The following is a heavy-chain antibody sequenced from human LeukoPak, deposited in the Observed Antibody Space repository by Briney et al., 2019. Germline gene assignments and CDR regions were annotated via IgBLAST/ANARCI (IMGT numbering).Heavy chain of an antibody. Sequence: SETLSLTCTVSDGSISNYYWNWIRQPAGKGLEWIGEIHPHGIFYYNSSLVSRVTISIDTSKTQFSLRLTSVTAADTAFYYCARGRDRSKAGDLWGQGSLVTVTS. V-gene: IGHV4-4*07. CDR1: DGSISNYY. CDR2: IHPHGIF. J-gene: IGHJ5*02. CDR3: ARGRDRSKAGDL. D-gene: IGHD5-24*01.